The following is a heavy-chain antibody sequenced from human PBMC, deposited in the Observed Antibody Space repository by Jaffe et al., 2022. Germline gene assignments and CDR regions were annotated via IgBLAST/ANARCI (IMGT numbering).Heavy chain of an antibody. V-gene: IGHV4-34*01. CDR2: INHSGST. J-gene: IGHJ4*02. Sequence: QVQLQQWGAGLLKPSETLSLTCAVYGGSFSGYYWSWIRQPPGKGLEWIGEINHSGSTNYNPSLKSRVTISVDTSKNQFSLKLSSVTAADTAVYYCARGRYSYHRTLDYWGQGTLVTVSS. CDR3: ARGRYSYHRTLDY. CDR1: GGSFSGYY. D-gene: IGHD5-18*01.